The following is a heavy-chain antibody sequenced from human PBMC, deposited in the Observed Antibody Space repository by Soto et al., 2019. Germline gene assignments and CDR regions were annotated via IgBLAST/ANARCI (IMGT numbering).Heavy chain of an antibody. D-gene: IGHD3-16*01. J-gene: IGHJ4*02. CDR1: GFSLSASGVG. CDR2: IYWDDAK. Sequence: QITLKESGPTLVKPTQTLTLTCTFSGFSLSASGVGVGWIRQPPGKALEWLAIIYWDDAKHYSPSLKSSLTITKDTPKNQVVLTMTHMDPVDTATYSCAHKGGGDRILDYWGQGTLVTVSS. V-gene: IGHV2-5*02. CDR3: AHKGGGDRILDY.